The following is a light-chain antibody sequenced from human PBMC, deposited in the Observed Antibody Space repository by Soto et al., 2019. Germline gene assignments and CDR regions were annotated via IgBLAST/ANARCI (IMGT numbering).Light chain of an antibody. V-gene: IGKV1-5*03. CDR3: LQYQSYWT. CDR2: QAS. CDR1: QSISRQ. Sequence: DIPMTQSPSTLSASVGDRVSITCRASQSISRQLAWYQQKTGKAPNLLIYQASNLEIGVPSRFTCSGSGTEFTLTISSLQPDDLATYYGLQYQSYWTFGQGTKVEVK. J-gene: IGKJ1*01.